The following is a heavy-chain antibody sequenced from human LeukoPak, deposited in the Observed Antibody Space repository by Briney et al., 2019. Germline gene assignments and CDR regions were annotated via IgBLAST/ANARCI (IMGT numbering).Heavy chain of an antibody. CDR1: GGSFSGYY. V-gene: IGHV4-34*09. J-gene: IGHJ5*02. D-gene: IGHD2-15*01. CDR3: ARGVVVVAAMSINWFDP. CDR2: IYYSGST. Sequence: SETLSLTCAVYGGSFSGYYWSWIRQPPGKGLEWIGYIYYSGSTYYNPSLKSRVTISVDTSKNQFSLKLSSVTAADTAVYYCARGVVVVAAMSINWFDPWGQGTLVTVSS.